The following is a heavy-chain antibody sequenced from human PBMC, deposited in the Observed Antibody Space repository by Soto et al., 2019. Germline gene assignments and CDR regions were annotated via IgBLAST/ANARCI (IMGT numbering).Heavy chain of an antibody. J-gene: IGHJ4*02. Sequence: QVHLVESGGGVVQPGTSLTLTCTASGFTFRSSGMHWVRQAPGKGLEWLAFLAYDGSQKFYADSVKGRFSISRDNTKNTLYLHMSSLTAEDTAIYYCAIVRMTDSPLDHWGPGTLVTVSS. CDR3: AIVRMTDSPLDH. V-gene: IGHV3-30*03. CDR2: LAYDGSQK. CDR1: GFTFRSSG.